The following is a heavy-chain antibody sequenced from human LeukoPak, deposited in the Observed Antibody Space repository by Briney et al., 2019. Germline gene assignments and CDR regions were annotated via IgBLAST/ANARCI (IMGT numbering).Heavy chain of an antibody. Sequence: GGSLRLSCAASGFTFSSYAMHWVRQAPGKGLEWVSGISWNSGSIGYADSVKGRFTISRDNAKNSLYLQMNSLRAEDTAVYYCARARGVVATIPDYWGQGTLVTVSS. J-gene: IGHJ4*02. CDR3: ARARGVVATIPDY. CDR1: GFTFSSYA. D-gene: IGHD5-12*01. CDR2: ISWNSGSI. V-gene: IGHV3-9*01.